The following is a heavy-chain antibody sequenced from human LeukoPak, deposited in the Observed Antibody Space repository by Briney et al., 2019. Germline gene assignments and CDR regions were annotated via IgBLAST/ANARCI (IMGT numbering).Heavy chain of an antibody. Sequence: GGSLRLPCAASGFTFSRYWMHWVRQAPGKGLMWISRIRSDGSSTDYADSVKGRFTISRDNSKNTLYLQMNSLRAEDTAVYYCAKHDLRAKDYFDYWGQGTLVTVSS. CDR1: GFTFSRYW. CDR3: AKHDLRAKDYFDY. CDR2: IRSDGSST. V-gene: IGHV3-74*01. D-gene: IGHD1-1*01. J-gene: IGHJ4*02.